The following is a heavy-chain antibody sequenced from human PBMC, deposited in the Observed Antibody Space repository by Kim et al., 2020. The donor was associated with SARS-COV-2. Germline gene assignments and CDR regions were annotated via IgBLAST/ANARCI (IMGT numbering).Heavy chain of an antibody. D-gene: IGHD1-26*01. J-gene: IGHJ4*02. Sequence: GRTNNNPSRKSRVNISVDTSKNQFSLKLSSVTAADTAVYYCARGVRAEQTWGQGTLVTVSS. V-gene: IGHV4-34*01. CDR2: GRT. CDR3: ARGVRAEQT.